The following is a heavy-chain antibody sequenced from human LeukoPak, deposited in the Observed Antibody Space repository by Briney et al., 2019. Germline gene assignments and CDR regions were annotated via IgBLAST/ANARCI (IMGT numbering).Heavy chain of an antibody. D-gene: IGHD6-13*01. Sequence: GASVKVSCKASGYTSTANYIHWVRQAPGRGLEWMGRINPNTGVKNYAEKFQGRVTMTRDTSINTAYMELSRLTSDDTAVYHCARVGAAAGFDPWGQGTLVTVSS. V-gene: IGHV1-2*06. CDR3: ARVGAAAGFDP. CDR2: INPNTGVK. CDR1: GYTSTANY. J-gene: IGHJ5*02.